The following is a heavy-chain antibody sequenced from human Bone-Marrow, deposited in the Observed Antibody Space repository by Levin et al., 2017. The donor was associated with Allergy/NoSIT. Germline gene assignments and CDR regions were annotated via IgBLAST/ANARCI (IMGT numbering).Heavy chain of an antibody. CDR1: GFTFSNNA. CDR3: AKEQYYYDSV. CDR2: IDSSGEHT. J-gene: IGHJ6*02. V-gene: IGHV3-23*01. D-gene: IGHD3-10*01. Sequence: SCTGAGFTFSNNAMSWARRAPGKGLEWVSSIDSSGEHTFYADSVRGRFTIFRDNSKSTVFLQLNSLRVEDTAIYYCAKEQYYYDSVWGQGTTVTVSS.